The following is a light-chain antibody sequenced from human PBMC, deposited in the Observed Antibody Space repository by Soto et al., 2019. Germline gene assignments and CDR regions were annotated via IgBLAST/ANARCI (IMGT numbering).Light chain of an antibody. V-gene: IGKV3-20*01. CDR3: QQHGSSPWT. CDR2: GAS. Sequence: IVLTKSKGTLSLSPGERATLSCRASQSVSSSFLTWYQQKPGQAPRRLIYGASSRATDIPDRFSGSGSGTDFTLTISRLEPDDFAVYYCQQHGSSPWTFGQGSKVDI. CDR1: QSVSSSF. J-gene: IGKJ1*01.